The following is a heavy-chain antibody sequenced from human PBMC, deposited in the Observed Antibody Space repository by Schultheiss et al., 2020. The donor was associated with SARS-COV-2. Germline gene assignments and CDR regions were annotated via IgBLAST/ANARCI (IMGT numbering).Heavy chain of an antibody. D-gene: IGHD3-22*01. Sequence: SETLSLTCTVSGGSISSSSYYWGWIRQPPGKGLEWIGSIYYSGSTYYNPSLKSRVTISVDTSKNQFSLKLSSVTAADTAVYYCARGTYYYDSSGYYSTPMYYYYGMDVWGQGTTVTVSS. V-gene: IGHV4-39*07. CDR1: GGSISSSSYY. J-gene: IGHJ6*02. CDR2: IYYSGST. CDR3: ARGTYYYDSSGYYSTPMYYYYGMDV.